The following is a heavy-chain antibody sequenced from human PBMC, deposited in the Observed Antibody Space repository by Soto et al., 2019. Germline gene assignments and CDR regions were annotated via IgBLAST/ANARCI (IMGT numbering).Heavy chain of an antibody. CDR1: GGTFSSYA. D-gene: IGHD3-10*01. CDR3: ARNTNYGSGAGRYYFDY. V-gene: IGHV1-69*13. CDR2: IIPIFGTA. J-gene: IGHJ4*02. Sequence: ASVKVSCKASGGTFSSYAISWVRQAPGQGLEWMGGIIPIFGTANYAQKFQGRVTITADESTSTAYMELSSLRSEDTAVYYCARNTNYGSGAGRYYFDYWGQGTLVTVSS.